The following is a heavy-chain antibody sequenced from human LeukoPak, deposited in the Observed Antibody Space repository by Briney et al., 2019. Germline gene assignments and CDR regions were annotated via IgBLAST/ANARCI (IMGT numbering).Heavy chain of an antibody. CDR3: ARDRGYYGSGSYNLPPGYYFDY. CDR2: ISAYNGNT. J-gene: IGHJ4*02. V-gene: IGHV1-18*01. D-gene: IGHD3-10*01. CDR1: GYTFTSYG. Sequence: ASVKVSCKASGYTFTSYGISWVRQAPGQGLEWMGWISAYNGNTNYAQKLQARVTMTTDTSTSTTHMELRSLRSDDTAVYYCARDRGYYGSGSYNLPPGYYFDYWGQGTLVTVSS.